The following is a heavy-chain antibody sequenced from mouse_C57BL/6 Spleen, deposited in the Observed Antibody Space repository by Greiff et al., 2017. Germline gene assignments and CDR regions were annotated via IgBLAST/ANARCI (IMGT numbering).Heavy chain of an antibody. CDR1: GYSFTSYY. J-gene: IGHJ3*01. V-gene: IGHV1-66*01. Sequence: QVQLQQSGPELVQPGASVKISCKASGYSFTSYYIHWVKQRPGQGLGWIGWIYPGSGNTKYNEKFKGKATLTADTSSSTAYMQLSSLTSEDSAVYYCARGLGMFAYWGQGTLVTVSA. CDR3: ARGLGMFAY. CDR2: IYPGSGNT.